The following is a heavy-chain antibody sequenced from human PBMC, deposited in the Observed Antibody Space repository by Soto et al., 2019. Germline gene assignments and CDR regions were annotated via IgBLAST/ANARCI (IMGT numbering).Heavy chain of an antibody. Sequence: SETLSLTCTVSGGSISSSSYYWGWIRQPPGKGLEWIGSIYYSGSTYYNPSLKSRVTISVDRSKNQFSLKLSSVTAADTAVYYCASSVVAARCMDVWGQGTTVTVSS. CDR1: GGSISSSSYY. CDR2: IYYSGST. D-gene: IGHD2-15*01. V-gene: IGHV4-39*07. J-gene: IGHJ6*02. CDR3: ASSVVAARCMDV.